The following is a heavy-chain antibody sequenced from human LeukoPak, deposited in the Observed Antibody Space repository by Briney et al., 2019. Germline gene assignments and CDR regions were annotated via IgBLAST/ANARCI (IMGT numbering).Heavy chain of an antibody. CDR3: TREDWTPYSSVGSCYTRYFDL. Sequence: GGSLRLSCALSGFTLCVAWVPWLRQTPGKALEWVSSISSSSSYIYYTDSVRGRFTISRDYPKNSLYLQKNSVRAGDTDVFYCTREDWTPYSSVGSCYTRYFDLWGRGTLVTVSS. CDR1: GFTLCVAW. V-gene: IGHV3-21*01. D-gene: IGHD2-15*01. J-gene: IGHJ2*01. CDR2: ISSSSSYI.